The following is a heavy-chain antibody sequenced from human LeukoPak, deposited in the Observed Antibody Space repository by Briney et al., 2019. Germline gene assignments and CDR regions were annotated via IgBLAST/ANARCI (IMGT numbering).Heavy chain of an antibody. CDR1: GFTFSSNG. J-gene: IGHJ4*02. CDR3: ATMAVAGTSNYFDY. D-gene: IGHD6-19*01. V-gene: IGHV3-30*03. CDR2: ISYDGSNV. Sequence: PGGSLRLSCAASGFTFSSNGMHWVRQAPGKGLEWVAVISYDGSNVYYADSVKGRFTISRDNSKNTLYLQMNSLRAEDTAVYYCATMAVAGTSNYFDYWGQGTLVTVSS.